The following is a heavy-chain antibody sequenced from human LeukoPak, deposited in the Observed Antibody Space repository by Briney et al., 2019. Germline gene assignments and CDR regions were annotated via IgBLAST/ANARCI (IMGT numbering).Heavy chain of an antibody. CDR1: GYSFSIYW. CDR3: VRGADYYDTSGQVDY. CDR2: IYPGDSDT. Sequence: GESLKISCKASGYSFSIYWIGWVRQMPRKGLEWMGIIYPGDSDTRYSPSFQGQVTISADKSTTTAYLQWSSLKASDTAMYYCVRGADYYDTSGQVDYWGQGTLVTVVS. J-gene: IGHJ4*02. D-gene: IGHD3-22*01. V-gene: IGHV5-51*01.